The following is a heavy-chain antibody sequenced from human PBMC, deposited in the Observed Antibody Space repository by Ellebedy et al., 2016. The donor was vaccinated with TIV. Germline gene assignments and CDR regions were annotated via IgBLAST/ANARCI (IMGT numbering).Heavy chain of an antibody. CDR2: IETGGNT. D-gene: IGHD3-16*01. Sequence: GESLKISCAASGFTFSTYSMYWVRQAPGKGLGWVSVIETGGNTYYADSVKGRFTISRDNSKDTLYLQMNSLRAEDTAVYYCARDYASGWGQGTLVTVSS. V-gene: IGHV3-53*01. J-gene: IGHJ4*02. CDR1: GFTFSTYS. CDR3: ARDYASG.